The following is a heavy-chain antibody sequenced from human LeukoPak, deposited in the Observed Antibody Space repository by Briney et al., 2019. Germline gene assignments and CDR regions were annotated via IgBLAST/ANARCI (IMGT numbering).Heavy chain of an antibody. D-gene: IGHD2-2*02. J-gene: IGHJ6*03. V-gene: IGHV1-69*04. Sequence: ASVKVSCKASGGTFSNCAFSWVRQAPGQGLEWLGRVVPMLDISQYAQKFQGRVTITADESTSTAYMELSSLRSEDTAVYYCARGACSSTSCYTNYYYYYYMDVWGKGTTVTVSS. CDR3: ARGACSSTSCYTNYYYYYYMDV. CDR1: GGTFSNCA. CDR2: VVPMLDIS.